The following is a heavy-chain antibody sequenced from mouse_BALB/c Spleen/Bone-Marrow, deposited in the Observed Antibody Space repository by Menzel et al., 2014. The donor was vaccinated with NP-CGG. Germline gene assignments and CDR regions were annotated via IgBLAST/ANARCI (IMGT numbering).Heavy chain of an antibody. Sequence: VQGVESGAELVRPGASVKLSCKASGYTFTSYWINWVKQRPGQGLEWIGNIYPSDSYTNYNQKFKDKATLTVDKSSSTAYMQLSSPTSEDSAVYYCTREGYYGSSYVDYWGQGTTLTVSS. J-gene: IGHJ2*01. CDR2: IYPSDSYT. D-gene: IGHD1-1*01. CDR1: GYTFTSYW. CDR3: TREGYYGSSYVDY. V-gene: IGHV1-69*02.